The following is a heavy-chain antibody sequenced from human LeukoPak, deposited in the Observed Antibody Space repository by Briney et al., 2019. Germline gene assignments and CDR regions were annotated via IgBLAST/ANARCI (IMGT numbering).Heavy chain of an antibody. Sequence: PGGALRLSCAASGFTFSSYALSWLRQTPGKGLDWVSTISGGGDVTYYADSVKGRFTISRDNSKNSLYLKMSSLRAEDTALYYCAKVGAARHFDYWGQGTLVTVSS. V-gene: IGHV3-23*01. CDR3: AKVGAARHFDY. J-gene: IGHJ4*02. CDR2: ISGGGDVT. CDR1: GFTFSSYA. D-gene: IGHD6-6*01.